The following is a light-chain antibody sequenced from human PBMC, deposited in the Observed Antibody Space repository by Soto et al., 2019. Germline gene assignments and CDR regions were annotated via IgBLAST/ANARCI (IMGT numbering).Light chain of an antibody. J-gene: IGKJ1*01. CDR1: QSLSNH. V-gene: IGKV3-15*01. CDR3: QQYENWPRT. Sequence: EIVVAQSPVTLSLSPGERGTLSCRASQSLSNHIYLAWYQQKPGQAPRLLIYGASTRATGIPARFSGSGSGTEFTLTISSLESDDFAVYYCQQYENWPRTFGQGTKVDIK. CDR2: GAS.